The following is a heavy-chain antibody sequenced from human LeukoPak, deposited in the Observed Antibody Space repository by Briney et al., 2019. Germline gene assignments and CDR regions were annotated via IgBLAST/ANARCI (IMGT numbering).Heavy chain of an antibody. CDR3: TRSLRGRGYYYYYYMDV. D-gene: IGHD3-10*01. Sequence: GGSLRLSCAASGFTFSGSAMHWVRQASGKGLEWVGRIRSKANSYATAYAASVKGRFTISRDDSKNTAYLQMNSLKTEDTAVYYCTRSLRGRGYYYYYYMDVWGKGTTVTVSS. V-gene: IGHV3-73*01. CDR1: GFTFSGSA. J-gene: IGHJ6*03. CDR2: IRSKANSYAT.